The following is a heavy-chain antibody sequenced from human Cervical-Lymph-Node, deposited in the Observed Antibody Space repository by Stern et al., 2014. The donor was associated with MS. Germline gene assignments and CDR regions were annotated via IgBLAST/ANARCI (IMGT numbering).Heavy chain of an antibody. CDR1: GASISSYS. D-gene: IGHD3-16*01. CDR3: AGGSAVGAPDY. Sequence: QLQLQESGPGLVKPSETLSLTCTVSGASISSYSWSWIRQPPGKGLEWIGYVYYSGSSNQNPSLKSRVTISLDTSKNQFSLRLNSVTAVDTAVYYCAGGSAVGAPDYWGQGTLVTVSS. V-gene: IGHV4-59*03. CDR2: VYYSGSS. J-gene: IGHJ4*02.